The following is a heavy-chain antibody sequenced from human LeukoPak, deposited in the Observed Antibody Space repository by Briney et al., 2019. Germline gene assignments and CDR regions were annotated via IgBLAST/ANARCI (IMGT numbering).Heavy chain of an antibody. CDR1: GFTFSAYN. V-gene: IGHV3-21*01. J-gene: IGHJ4*02. CDR2: ISSSSSYI. CDR3: ARDSGTDGYNPLDY. Sequence: GGSLRLSCAASGFTFSAYNMNWVRQAPGKGLEWVSCISSSSSYIYYADSLKGRFTISRDNAKNSLYLQMNSRRAEDTAVYFCARDSGTDGYNPLDYWGQGTLVTVSS. D-gene: IGHD5-24*01.